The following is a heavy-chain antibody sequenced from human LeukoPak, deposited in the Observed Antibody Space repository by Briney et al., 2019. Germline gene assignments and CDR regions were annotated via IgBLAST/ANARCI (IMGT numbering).Heavy chain of an antibody. Sequence: GGSLRLSCAASGFTFTTYWMSWVRQAPGKGLEWVANIKQDGTEKYYVDSVKGRFTISRDNAKNSLYLQMNSLRAEDTAVYYCARDGDLDSSGYYYPFGYWGQGTLVTVSS. J-gene: IGHJ4*02. D-gene: IGHD3-22*01. CDR3: ARDGDLDSSGYYYPFGY. CDR2: IKQDGTEK. CDR1: GFTFTTYW. V-gene: IGHV3-7*01.